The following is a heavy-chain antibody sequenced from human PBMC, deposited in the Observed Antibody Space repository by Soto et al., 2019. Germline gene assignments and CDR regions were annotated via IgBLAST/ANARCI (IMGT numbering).Heavy chain of an antibody. D-gene: IGHD2-15*01. CDR3: ARVVAYCSGGSCYAYDI. CDR2: INHSGST. J-gene: IGHJ3*02. Sequence: QVQLQQWGAGLLKPSETLSLTCAVYGGSFSGYYWSWIRQPPGKGLEWIGEINHSGSTNYNPSLKSRVTISVDTSKNQFSLKLSSVTAADTAVYYCARVVAYCSGGSCYAYDIWGQGTMVTVSS. CDR1: GGSFSGYY. V-gene: IGHV4-34*01.